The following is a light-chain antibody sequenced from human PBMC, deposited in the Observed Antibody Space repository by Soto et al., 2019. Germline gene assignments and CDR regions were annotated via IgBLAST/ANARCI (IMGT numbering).Light chain of an antibody. CDR3: QQYSTWPPLT. V-gene: IGKV3-15*01. CDR1: QSIANN. CDR2: SAT. Sequence: EIVMTQSPATLSLSPGERATLSCRDSQSIANNLAWYQQKPGQAPRLLIYSATTRATGIPARFSGSGSGTDFTLTISSLHSKDFAIYYCQQYSTWPPLTFGGGTKVEIK. J-gene: IGKJ4*01.